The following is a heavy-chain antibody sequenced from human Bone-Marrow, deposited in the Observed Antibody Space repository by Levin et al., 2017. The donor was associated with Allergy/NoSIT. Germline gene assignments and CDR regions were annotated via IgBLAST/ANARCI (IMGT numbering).Heavy chain of an antibody. J-gene: IGHJ6*02. CDR2: ISWDSDTL. CDR3: VKGLGYNWRDGGTYGMDV. Sequence: HPGGSLRLSCAASGFTYDDYAMHWVRQAPGKGLEWVSGISWDSDTLGYADSVRGRFTISRDNAKNSLYLHMNSLGAEDTALYYCVKGLGYNWRDGGTYGMDVWGQGTTVTVSS. D-gene: IGHD1-1*01. V-gene: IGHV3-9*01. CDR1: GFTYDDYA.